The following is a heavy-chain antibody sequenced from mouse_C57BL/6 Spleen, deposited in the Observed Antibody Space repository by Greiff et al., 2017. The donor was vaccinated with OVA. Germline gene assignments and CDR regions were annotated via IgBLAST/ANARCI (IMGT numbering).Heavy chain of an antibody. D-gene: IGHD3-3*01. CDR1: GFTFSDYG. CDR2: ISSGSSTI. V-gene: IGHV5-17*01. Sequence: VHVKQSGGGLVKPGGSLKLSCAASGFTFSDYGMHWVRQAPEKGLEWVAYISSGSSTIYYADTVKGRFTISRDNAKNTLFLQMTSLRSEDTAMYYCARGDVYYFDYWGQGTTLTVSS. J-gene: IGHJ2*01. CDR3: ARGDVYYFDY.